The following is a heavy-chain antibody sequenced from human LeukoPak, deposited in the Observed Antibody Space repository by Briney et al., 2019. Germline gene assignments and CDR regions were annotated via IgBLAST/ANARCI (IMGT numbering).Heavy chain of an antibody. Sequence: ASVKVSCRASGYTFSGHYMHWVRQAPGQGLEWMGWINPNSGGTNYAQKFQGRVTMTRDTSISTAYMELSRLRSDDTAVYYCARASSSGSQPYYFDYWGQGTLVTVSS. J-gene: IGHJ4*02. CDR2: INPNSGGT. CDR3: ARASSSGSQPYYFDY. D-gene: IGHD3-22*01. V-gene: IGHV1-2*02. CDR1: GYTFSGHY.